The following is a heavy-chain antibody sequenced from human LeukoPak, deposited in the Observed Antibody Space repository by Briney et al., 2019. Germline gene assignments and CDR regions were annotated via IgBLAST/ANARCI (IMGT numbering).Heavy chain of an antibody. CDR3: ARALTRNYYGSGLGDYYYYGMDV. V-gene: IGHV1-18*01. J-gene: IGHJ6*02. Sequence: GASVKVSCKASGYTFTSYGISWVRQAPEQGLEWMGWISAYNGNTNYAQKLQGRVTITADKSTSTAYMELSSLRSEDTAVYYCARALTRNYYGSGLGDYYYYGMDVWGQGTTVTVSS. D-gene: IGHD3-10*01. CDR1: GYTFTSYG. CDR2: ISAYNGNT.